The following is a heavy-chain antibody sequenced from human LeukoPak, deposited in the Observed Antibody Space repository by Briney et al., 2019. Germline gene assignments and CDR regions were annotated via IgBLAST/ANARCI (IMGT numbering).Heavy chain of an antibody. CDR1: GFTFNSYG. CDR2: ISYDGSNK. V-gene: IGHV3-30*03. J-gene: IGHJ4*02. Sequence: GRSLRLSCAASGFTFNSYGMHWVRQAPGKGLEWVAVISYDGSNKCSADSVKGRFTISRDNSKNTLYLQMNSLRAEDTAVYYCATDHGFHYGAYFDYWGQGTLVTVSS. D-gene: IGHD4-17*01. CDR3: ATDHGFHYGAYFDY.